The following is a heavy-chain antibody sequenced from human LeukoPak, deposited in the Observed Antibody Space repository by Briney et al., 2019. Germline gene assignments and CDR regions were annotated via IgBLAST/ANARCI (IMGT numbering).Heavy chain of an antibody. CDR3: ARAAVTRWFDP. CDR1: GFAFSSFG. D-gene: IGHD4-17*01. V-gene: IGHV3-33*01. J-gene: IGHJ5*02. Sequence: GRSLRLSCAASGFAFSSFGMHWVRQAPGKGLEWVAVIWYDGTNKYYADSVKGRFTISRDNSKNTLYLQMNSLRAEDTAVYYCARAAVTRWFDPWGQGTLVTVSS. CDR2: IWYDGTNK.